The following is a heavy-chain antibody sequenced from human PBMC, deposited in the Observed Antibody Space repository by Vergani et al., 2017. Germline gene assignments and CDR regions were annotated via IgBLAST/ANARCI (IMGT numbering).Heavy chain of an antibody. CDR3: AREGGEYGDYGEYEYYYYYMDV. V-gene: IGHV3-30-3*01. Sequence: QVQLVESGGGVVQPGRSLRLSCAASGFTFSSYAMHWVRQAPGKGLEWVAVISYDGSNKYYADSVKGRFTISRDNSKNTLYLQMNSLRAEDTAVYYCAREGGEYGDYGEYEYYYYYMDVWGKGTTVTVSS. CDR1: GFTFSSYA. CDR2: ISYDGSNK. D-gene: IGHD4-17*01. J-gene: IGHJ6*03.